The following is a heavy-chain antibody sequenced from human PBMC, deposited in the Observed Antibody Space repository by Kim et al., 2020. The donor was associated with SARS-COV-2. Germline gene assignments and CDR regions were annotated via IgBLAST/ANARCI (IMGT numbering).Heavy chain of an antibody. CDR2: ISYDGSNK. CDR3: AKSAGDYGDYYYYYGMDV. CDR1: GLTFSSYG. D-gene: IGHD4-17*01. Sequence: GGSLRLSCAASGLTFSSYGMHWVRQAPGKGLEWVAVISYDGSNKYYADSVKGRFTISRDNSKNTLYLQMNSLRAEDTAVYYCAKSAGDYGDYYYYYGMDVWGQGTTVTVSS. V-gene: IGHV3-30*18. J-gene: IGHJ6*02.